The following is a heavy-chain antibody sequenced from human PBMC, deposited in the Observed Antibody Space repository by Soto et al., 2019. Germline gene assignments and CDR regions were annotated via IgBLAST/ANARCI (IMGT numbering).Heavy chain of an antibody. Sequence: QLRLQESGSGLVKPSQTLSLTCAVSGGSISSGGYSWSWIRQPPGKGLEWIGYIYHSGSTYYNPSLKSRVTISVDRSKNQFSLKLSSVTAADTAVYYCARVSMVRDYGMDVWGQGTTVTVSS. D-gene: IGHD3-10*01. J-gene: IGHJ6*02. CDR3: ARVSMVRDYGMDV. CDR2: IYHSGST. CDR1: GGSISSGGYS. V-gene: IGHV4-30-2*01.